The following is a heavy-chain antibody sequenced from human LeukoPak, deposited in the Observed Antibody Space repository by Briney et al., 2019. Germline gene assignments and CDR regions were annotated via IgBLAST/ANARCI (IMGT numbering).Heavy chain of an antibody. D-gene: IGHD3-22*01. CDR2: ISWDGGST. CDR1: GFTFDDYA. V-gene: IGHV3-43D*03. CDR3: AKEKGYYYDG. Sequence: GGSLRLSCAASGFTFDDYAMHWVRQAPGKGLEWVSLISWDGGSTYYADSVKGRFTISRDNSKNSLYLQMNSLRAEDTALYYCAKEKGYYYDGWGQGTLVTVSS. J-gene: IGHJ4*02.